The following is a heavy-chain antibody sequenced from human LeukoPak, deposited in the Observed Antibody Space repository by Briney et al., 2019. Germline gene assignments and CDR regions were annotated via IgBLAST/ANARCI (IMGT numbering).Heavy chain of an antibody. Sequence: SVKVSCKASGGTFSSYAISWVRQAPGQGLEWMGGIIPIFGTANYAQKFQGRVTITADESTSTAYMELSSLRSEDTAVYYCARGRYDFWSGYYTVFYWGQGTLVTVSS. D-gene: IGHD3-3*01. CDR2: IIPIFGTA. J-gene: IGHJ4*02. V-gene: IGHV1-69*01. CDR3: ARGRYDFWSGYYTVFY. CDR1: GGTFSSYA.